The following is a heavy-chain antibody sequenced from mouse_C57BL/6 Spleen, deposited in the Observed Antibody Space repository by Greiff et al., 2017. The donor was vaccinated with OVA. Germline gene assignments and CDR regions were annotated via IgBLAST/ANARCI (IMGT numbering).Heavy chain of an antibody. CDR1: GYTFTSYW. CDR3: ARRGSYDWYFDV. Sequence: QVQLQQPGPELVKPGASVKLSCKASGYTFTSYWMHWVKQRPGQGLEWIGDIYPGSGSTNYNEKFKSKATLTVDTSSSTAYMQLSSLTSEDSAGDYCARRGSYDWYFDVWGTGTTVTVSS. D-gene: IGHD6-1*01. J-gene: IGHJ1*03. CDR2: IYPGSGST. V-gene: IGHV1-55*01.